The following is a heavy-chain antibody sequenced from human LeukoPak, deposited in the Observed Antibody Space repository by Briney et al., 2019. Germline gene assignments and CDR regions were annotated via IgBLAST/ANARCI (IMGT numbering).Heavy chain of an antibody. CDR1: GFTFSSYG. D-gene: IGHD5-18*01. CDR3: AFSGGTAMSDYYYGMDV. J-gene: IGHJ6*02. Sequence: GGSLRLSCAASGFTFSSYGMHWVRQAPGKGLEGVAVILYDGSNKYYADSVKGRFTISRDNSKNTLYLQMNSLRAEDTAVYYCAFSGGTAMSDYYYGMDVWGQGTTVTVSS. CDR2: ILYDGSNK. V-gene: IGHV3-30*03.